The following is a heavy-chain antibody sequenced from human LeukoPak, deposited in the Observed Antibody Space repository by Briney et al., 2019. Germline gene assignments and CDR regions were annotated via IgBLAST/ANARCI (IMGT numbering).Heavy chain of an antibody. J-gene: IGHJ4*02. D-gene: IGHD4-23*01. CDR1: GYTLTELS. Sequence: ASVKVSCKVSGYTLTELSMHWVRQAPGKGLEWMGGFDPEDGETIYAQKFQGRVTMTRDTSTSTVYMELSSLRSEDTAVYYCARDPGENGGNSDRFDYWGQGTLVTVSS. CDR2: FDPEDGET. V-gene: IGHV1-24*01. CDR3: ARDPGENGGNSDRFDY.